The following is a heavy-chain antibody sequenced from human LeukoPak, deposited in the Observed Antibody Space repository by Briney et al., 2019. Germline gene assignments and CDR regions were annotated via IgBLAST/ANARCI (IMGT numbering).Heavy chain of an antibody. D-gene: IGHD3-10*01. CDR1: GFTFSSYW. Sequence: GGSLRLSCAASGFTFSSYWMSWVRQAPGKGLEWVANIKQHGSEKYYVDSVKGRFTISRDNAKNSLYLQMDSLRADDTAVYYCARVLPGGFDYWGQGTLVTVSS. J-gene: IGHJ4*02. V-gene: IGHV3-7*05. CDR3: ARVLPGGFDY. CDR2: IKQHGSEK.